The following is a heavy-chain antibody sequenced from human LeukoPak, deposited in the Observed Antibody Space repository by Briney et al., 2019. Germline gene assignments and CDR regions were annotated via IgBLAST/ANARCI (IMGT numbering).Heavy chain of an antibody. CDR2: IIPIFGTA. Sequence: SVKVSCKASGGTLSSYAISWVRQAPGQGLEWIGGIIPIFGTANYAQKFQGRVTITADESTSTAYMELSTLRSEDTAVYYCARDVVVVAIGAFDIWGQGTMVTVSS. V-gene: IGHV1-69*01. D-gene: IGHD2-15*01. CDR3: ARDVVVVAIGAFDI. CDR1: GGTLSSYA. J-gene: IGHJ3*02.